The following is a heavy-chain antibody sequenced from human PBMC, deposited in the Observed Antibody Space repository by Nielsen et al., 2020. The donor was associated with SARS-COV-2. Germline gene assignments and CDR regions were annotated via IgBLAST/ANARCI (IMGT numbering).Heavy chain of an antibody. CDR1: GFPFDDYA. J-gene: IGHJ4*02. CDR3: AKVTYGDSSGDY. V-gene: IGHV3-9*01. D-gene: IGHD4-17*01. CDR2: ISWNSGSI. Sequence: GGSLRLSCAASGFPFDDYAMHWVRQVPGKGLEWVPGISWNSGSIGYADSVKGRFTISRDNAKNSLYLQMNSLRAEDTALYYCAKVTYGDSSGDYWGQRTLVTVSS.